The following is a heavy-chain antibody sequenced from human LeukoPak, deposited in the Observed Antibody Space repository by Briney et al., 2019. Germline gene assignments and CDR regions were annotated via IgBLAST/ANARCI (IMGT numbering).Heavy chain of an antibody. CDR3: AGSLGYCTSDVCYLKY. J-gene: IGHJ4*02. V-gene: IGHV1-18*01. Sequence: ASVKVSCKTSGYSENFYGITWVRQVAGQGLEWMGWISAQHGQTEYAPNSQDRVTMTTDTYTNTAYMELRSLRSDDTAVYYCAGSLGYCTSDVCYLKYWGQGTLVTVSS. CDR2: ISAQHGQT. D-gene: IGHD2-8*01. CDR1: GYSENFYG.